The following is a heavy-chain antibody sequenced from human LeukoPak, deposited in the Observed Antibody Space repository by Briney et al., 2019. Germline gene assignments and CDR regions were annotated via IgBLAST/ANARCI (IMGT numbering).Heavy chain of an antibody. Sequence: GASVKVSCKASGYTFTGYYMHWVRQAPGQGLEWMGWINPNSGGTNYAQKFQGRVTMTRDTSISTAYIELSRLRSDDTAVYYCVRGVRVGATQTSTPFDYWGQGTLVTVSS. J-gene: IGHJ4*02. D-gene: IGHD1-26*01. CDR1: GYTFTGYY. V-gene: IGHV1-2*02. CDR2: INPNSGGT. CDR3: VRGVRVGATQTSTPFDY.